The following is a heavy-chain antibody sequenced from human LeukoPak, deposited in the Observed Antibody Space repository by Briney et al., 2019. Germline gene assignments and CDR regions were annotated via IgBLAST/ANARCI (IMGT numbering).Heavy chain of an antibody. V-gene: IGHV4-39*01. CDR3: ARLKGEVAASTDFDY. D-gene: IGHD2-15*01. CDR1: GGSISSSSYY. CDR2: IYYSGST. Sequence: PSETLSLTCTVSGGSISSSSYYWGWIRQPPGKGLEWIVSIYYSGSTYYNPSLKSRVTISVDTSKNQFSLKLSSVTAADTAVYYCARLKGEVAASTDFDYWGQGTLVTVSS. J-gene: IGHJ4*02.